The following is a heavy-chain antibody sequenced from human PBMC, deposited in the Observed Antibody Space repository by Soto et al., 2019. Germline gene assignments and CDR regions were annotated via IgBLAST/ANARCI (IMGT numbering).Heavy chain of an antibody. V-gene: IGHV3-66*01. D-gene: IGHD6-19*01. CDR2: IYSGGST. Sequence: PGGSLRLSCAASGFTVSSNYMSWVRQAPGKGLEWVSAIYSGGSTYYADSVKGRFTISRDNSKNTLYLQMNSLRAEDTAVYYCERGPLKMYSSGWYGGAFDIWGQGTMVTVSS. CDR1: GFTVSSNY. CDR3: ERGPLKMYSSGWYGGAFDI. J-gene: IGHJ3*02.